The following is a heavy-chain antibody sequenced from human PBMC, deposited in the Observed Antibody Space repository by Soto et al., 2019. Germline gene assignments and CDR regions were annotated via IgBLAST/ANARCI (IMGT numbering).Heavy chain of an antibody. J-gene: IGHJ4*02. CDR1: GYSFTSYW. V-gene: IGHV5-10-1*01. Sequence: GESLQISCKGSGYSFTSYWISWGRQMPVKGLEWMGRIDPSDSYTNYSPSFQGHVTISADKSISTAYLQWISLKASDSVIYYCTRESSSSFLDYWGQGTLVTVS. D-gene: IGHD2-15*01. CDR3: TRESSSSFLDY. CDR2: IDPSDSYT.